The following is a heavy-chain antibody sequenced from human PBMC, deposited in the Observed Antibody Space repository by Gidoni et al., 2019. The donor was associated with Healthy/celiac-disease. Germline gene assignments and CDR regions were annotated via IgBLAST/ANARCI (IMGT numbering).Heavy chain of an antibody. Sequence: EVQLVESGGGLVQPGGSLRLSCAASGFTFSSYDMHWVRQATGKGLEWVSAIGTAGDTYYPGSVKGRFTISRENAKNSLYLQMNSLRAGDTAVYYCARSGSYRIWDYWGQGTLVTVSS. CDR1: GFTFSSYD. V-gene: IGHV3-13*01. J-gene: IGHJ4*02. D-gene: IGHD1-26*01. CDR3: ARSGSYRIWDY. CDR2: IGTAGDT.